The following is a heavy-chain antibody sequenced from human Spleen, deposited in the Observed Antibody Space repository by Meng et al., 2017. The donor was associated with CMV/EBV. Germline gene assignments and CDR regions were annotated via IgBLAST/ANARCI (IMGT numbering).Heavy chain of an antibody. CDR1: GFTFSNAW. CDR2: IKSKTDGGTT. D-gene: IGHD4-17*01. V-gene: IGHV3-15*01. Sequence: LTCAASGFTFSNAWMSWVRQAPGKGLEWVGRIKSKTDGGTTDYAAPVKGRFTISRDDSKNTLYLQMNSLKTEDTAVYYCTTDRHGDYENYFDYWGQGTLVTVSS. J-gene: IGHJ4*02. CDR3: TTDRHGDYENYFDY.